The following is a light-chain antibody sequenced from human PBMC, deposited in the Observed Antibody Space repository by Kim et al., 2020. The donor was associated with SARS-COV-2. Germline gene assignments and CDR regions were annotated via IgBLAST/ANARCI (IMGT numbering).Light chain of an antibody. CDR3: QAWDTNTGVV. Sequence: SYELTQPPSVSVSPGQTASITCSGDTLGTGYASWYQQKTGQSPVLVIYQNFKRPSGIPERFSGSNSGNTATLTIRGTQSVDEADYYCQAWDTNTGVVFGGGTKVNVL. CDR1: TLGTGY. CDR2: QNF. J-gene: IGLJ3*02. V-gene: IGLV3-1*01.